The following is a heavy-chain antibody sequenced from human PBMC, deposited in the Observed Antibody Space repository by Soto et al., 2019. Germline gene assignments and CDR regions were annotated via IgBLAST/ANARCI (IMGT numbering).Heavy chain of an antibody. CDR3: ARDLRMRSEWELLHTFDY. CDR1: GYTFTSYG. Sequence: ASVKVSCKASGYTFTSYGISWVRQAPGQGLEWMGWISAYNGNTNYAQKLQGRVTMTTDTSTSTAYMELRSLRSDDTAVYYCARDLRMRSEWELLHTFDYWGQGTLVTVYS. CDR2: ISAYNGNT. D-gene: IGHD1-26*01. J-gene: IGHJ4*02. V-gene: IGHV1-18*04.